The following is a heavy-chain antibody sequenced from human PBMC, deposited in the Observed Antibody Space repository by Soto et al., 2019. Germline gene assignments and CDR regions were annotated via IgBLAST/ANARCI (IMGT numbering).Heavy chain of an antibody. V-gene: IGHV1-69*06. CDR2: IIPIFGTA. CDR3: ARVRYDILTGSEYYYYGMDV. D-gene: IGHD3-9*01. CDR1: GGTFSSYA. J-gene: IGHJ6*02. Sequence: SVKVSCKASGGTFSSYAISWVRQAPGQGLEWMGGIIPIFGTANYAQKFQGRVTITADKSTSTAYMELSSLRSEDTAVYYCARVRYDILTGSEYYYYGMDVWGQGTTVTVSS.